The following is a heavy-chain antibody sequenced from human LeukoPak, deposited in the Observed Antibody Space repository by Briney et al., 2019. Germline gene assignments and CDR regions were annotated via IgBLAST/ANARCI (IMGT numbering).Heavy chain of an antibody. CDR2: IYYSGST. J-gene: IGHJ4*02. Sequence: KASETLSLTCTVSGGSISSGGYYWSWIRQHPGKGLEWIRYIYYSGSTYYNPSLKSRVTISVDTSKNQFSLKLSSVTAADTAVYYCARVEYSSSAAIDYWGQGTLVTVSS. CDR3: ARVEYSSSAAIDY. V-gene: IGHV4-31*03. CDR1: GGSISSGGYY. D-gene: IGHD6-6*01.